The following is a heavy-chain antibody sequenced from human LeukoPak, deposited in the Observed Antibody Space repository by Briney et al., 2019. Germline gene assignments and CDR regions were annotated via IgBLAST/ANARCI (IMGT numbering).Heavy chain of an antibody. V-gene: IGHV1-3*01. CDR2: INAGNGNT. D-gene: IGHD2-2*01. Sequence: ASVKVSCKASGYTFTSYAMHWVRQAPGQRLEWMGWINAGNGNTKYSQKFQGRVTITRDTSASTAYMELSSLRSEDTAVYYCAVLYCSSTSCFDFNYWGQGTLVTVSS. CDR3: AVLYCSSTSCFDFNY. CDR1: GYTFTSYA. J-gene: IGHJ4*02.